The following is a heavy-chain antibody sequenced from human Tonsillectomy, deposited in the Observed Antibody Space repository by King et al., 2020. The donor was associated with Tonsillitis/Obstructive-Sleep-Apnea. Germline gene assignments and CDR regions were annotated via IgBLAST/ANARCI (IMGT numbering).Heavy chain of an antibody. CDR3: ARAPYSSSSEGTWFDP. J-gene: IGHJ5*02. CDR2: ISYDGTNK. CDR1: GFTFSSYD. V-gene: IGHV3-30*04. D-gene: IGHD6-6*01. Sequence: VQLVESGGGVVQPGRSLRLSCAASGFTFSSYDMYWVRQAPGKGLDWLAVISYDGTNKYYADSVKGRFTISRDNSKNTLYLQMNSLRAEDTAVYYCARAPYSSSSEGTWFDPWGQGTLVTVSS.